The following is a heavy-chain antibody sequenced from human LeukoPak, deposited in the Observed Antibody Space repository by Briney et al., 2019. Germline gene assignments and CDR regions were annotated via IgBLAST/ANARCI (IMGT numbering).Heavy chain of an antibody. CDR2: IYYSGST. J-gene: IGHJ3*02. CDR1: GGSISSYY. V-gene: IGHV4-59*01. Sequence: SETLSLTCTVSGGSISSYYWSWIRQPPGKGLEWIGYIYYSGSTNYNPSLKSRDTISVDTSKNQFSLKLSSVTAADTAVYYCARDVGKAFDIWGQGTMVTVSS. CDR3: ARDVGKAFDI.